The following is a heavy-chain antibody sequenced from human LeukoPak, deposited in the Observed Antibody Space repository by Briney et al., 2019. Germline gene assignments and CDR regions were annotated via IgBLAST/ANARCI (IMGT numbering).Heavy chain of an antibody. CDR3: ARRSAGYYYYYMDV. Sequence: SETLSLTCTVSGGSISSYYWSWIRQPPGKGLERIGYIYYSGSTNYNPSLKSRVTISVDTSKNQFSLKLSSVTAADTAVYYCARRSAGYYYYYMDVWGKGTTVTVSS. D-gene: IGHD6-19*01. CDR2: IYYSGST. V-gene: IGHV4-59*08. J-gene: IGHJ6*03. CDR1: GGSISSYY.